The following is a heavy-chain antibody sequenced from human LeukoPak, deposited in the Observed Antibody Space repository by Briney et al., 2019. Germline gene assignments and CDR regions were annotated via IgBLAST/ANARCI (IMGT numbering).Heavy chain of an antibody. CDR3: AKDSSSWPVDNWFDP. V-gene: IGHV3-23*01. D-gene: IGHD6-13*01. Sequence: GGSLRLSCAASGFTFSSYAMSWVRQAPGKGLEWVSAISGSGGSTCYADSVKGRFTISRDNSKNPLYLQMNSLRAEDTAVYYCAKDSSSWPVDNWFDPWGQGTLVTVSS. J-gene: IGHJ5*02. CDR1: GFTFSSYA. CDR2: ISGSGGST.